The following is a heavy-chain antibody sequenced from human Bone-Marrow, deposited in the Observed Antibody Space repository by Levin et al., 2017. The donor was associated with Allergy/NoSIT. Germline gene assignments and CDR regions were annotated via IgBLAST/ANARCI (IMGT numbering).Heavy chain of an antibody. CDR1: GFNFSTYD. Sequence: GGSLRLSCAASGFNFSTYDMHWVRQAPGKGLEWVAIISYDGSTKYYADSVKGRFTISRDNSKNTLYLQMNSLRVEDTAVYYCAKGPRHYDILTGHPNLNYWGQGTLVTVSS. D-gene: IGHD3-9*01. CDR2: ISYDGSTK. CDR3: AKGPRHYDILTGHPNLNY. V-gene: IGHV3-30*18. J-gene: IGHJ4*02.